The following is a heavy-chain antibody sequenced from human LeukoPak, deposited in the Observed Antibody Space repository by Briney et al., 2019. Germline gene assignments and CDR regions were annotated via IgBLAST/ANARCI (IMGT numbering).Heavy chain of an antibody. D-gene: IGHD3-9*01. J-gene: IGHJ3*02. V-gene: IGHV3-23*01. Sequence: PGGSLRPSCAASGFTSSSYAMSWVRQAPGKGLEWVSDISGSGGSTNYADSVKGRFTISRDNSKNTLYLQMNSLRAEDTAVYYCAKDSFDWLSDTLDIWGQGTMVTVSS. CDR1: GFTSSSYA. CDR3: AKDSFDWLSDTLDI. CDR2: ISGSGGST.